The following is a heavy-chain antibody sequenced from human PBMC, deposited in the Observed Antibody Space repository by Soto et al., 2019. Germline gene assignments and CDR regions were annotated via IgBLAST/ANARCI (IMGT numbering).Heavy chain of an antibody. V-gene: IGHV4-34*01. Sequence: QVQLQQWGAGLLKPSETLSLTCAVYGGSFSGYYWSWIRQPPGKGLEWIGEINHSGSTNYNPSLTSRVTISVDTSKNQFSLKLISVTAADTAVYYCARGLLYHGWFDPWGQGTLVTVSS. J-gene: IGHJ5*02. CDR1: GGSFSGYY. CDR3: ARGLLYHGWFDP. CDR2: INHSGST.